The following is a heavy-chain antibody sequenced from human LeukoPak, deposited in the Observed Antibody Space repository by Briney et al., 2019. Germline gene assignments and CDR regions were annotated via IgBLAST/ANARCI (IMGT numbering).Heavy chain of an antibody. CDR3: AKSRVVDRRGYFDY. D-gene: IGHD2-15*01. J-gene: IGHJ4*02. CDR1: GFTFNIYP. CDR2: TGTGGDT. V-gene: IGHV3-23*01. Sequence: GDSLRLSCVASGFTFNIYPMTWVRQSPEKGLEWVSTTGTGGDTYYADSVKGRFTISRDDSKNTLYLQMHSLGAEDTAVYYCAKSRVVDRRGYFDYWGQGTLVTVSS.